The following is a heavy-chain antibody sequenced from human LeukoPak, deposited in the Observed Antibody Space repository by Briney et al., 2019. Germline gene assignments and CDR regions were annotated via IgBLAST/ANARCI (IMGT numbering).Heavy chain of an antibody. Sequence: ASVKVSCKASGGTFSSYAISWVRQAPGQGLEWMGGNIPIFGTANYAQKFQGRVTITADESTSTAYMELSSLRSEDTAVYYCARPTYYGFWKGGFDPWGQGTLVTVSS. D-gene: IGHD3-3*01. CDR2: NIPIFGTA. J-gene: IGHJ5*02. CDR1: GGTFSSYA. CDR3: ARPTYYGFWKGGFDP. V-gene: IGHV1-69*13.